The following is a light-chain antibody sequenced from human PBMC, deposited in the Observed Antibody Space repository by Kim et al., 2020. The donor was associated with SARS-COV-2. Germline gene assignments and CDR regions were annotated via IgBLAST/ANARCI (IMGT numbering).Light chain of an antibody. CDR3: ATWDDSLNAWV. CDR2: AND. Sequence: GQRVTISCSGGNSNIGANTVNSYQQFPGTAPKLLIYANDRRPSGVPDRFSVSQSGTSASLAISGLQSEDEADYYCATWDDSLNAWVFGGGTKLTVL. V-gene: IGLV1-44*01. CDR1: NSNIGANT. J-gene: IGLJ3*02.